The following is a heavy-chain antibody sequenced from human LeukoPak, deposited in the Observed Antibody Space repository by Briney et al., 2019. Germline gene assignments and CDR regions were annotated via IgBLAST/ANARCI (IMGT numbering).Heavy chain of an antibody. J-gene: IGHJ4*02. CDR1: GFIFSRNW. D-gene: IGHD3-22*01. Sequence: PGGSLRLSCAASGFIFSRNWMSWVRQAPGKGLEWVANIKQDGSEKNYVDSVKGRFTISRDNAKNSLSLQMNSLRAEDTAVYYCAKDTSWLPNYFDYWGQGTLVTVSS. V-gene: IGHV3-7*03. CDR3: AKDTSWLPNYFDY. CDR2: IKQDGSEK.